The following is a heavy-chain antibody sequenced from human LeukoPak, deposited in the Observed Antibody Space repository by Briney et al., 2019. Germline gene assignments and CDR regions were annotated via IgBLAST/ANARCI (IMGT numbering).Heavy chain of an antibody. D-gene: IGHD3-3*01. V-gene: IGHV3-7*01. J-gene: IGHJ4*02. Sequence: GGSLRLSCAASGFTFSSYWMSWVRQAPGKGLEWVANIKQDGSEKYYVDSVKGRFTVSRDNAKNTLYLQMNSLRAEDTAVYYCATDRGWRTSGYYLYYFEYWGQGTLVTFSS. CDR2: IKQDGSEK. CDR3: ATDRGWRTSGYYLYYFEY. CDR1: GFTFSSYW.